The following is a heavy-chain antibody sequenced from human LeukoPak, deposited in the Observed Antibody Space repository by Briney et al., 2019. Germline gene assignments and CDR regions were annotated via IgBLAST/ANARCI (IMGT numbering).Heavy chain of an antibody. V-gene: IGHV1-69*04. J-gene: IGHJ6*02. CDR2: IIPILGIA. CDR3: ARTYSSGWYKYYYYGMDV. D-gene: IGHD6-19*01. CDR1: GGTFSSYA. Sequence: GASVKVSCKASGGTFSSYAISWVRQAPGQGLEWMGRIIPILGIANYAQKFQGRVTITADKSTSTAYMELSSLRSEDTAVYYCARTYSSGWYKYYYYGMDVWGQGTTVTVSS.